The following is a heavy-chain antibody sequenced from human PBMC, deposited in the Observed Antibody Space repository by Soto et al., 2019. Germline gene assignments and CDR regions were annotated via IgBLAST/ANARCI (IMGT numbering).Heavy chain of an antibody. D-gene: IGHD4-17*01. V-gene: IGHV4-30-4*01. CDR2: IYYSGST. CDR1: GGSISSGDYY. CDR3: ARSPTVVTPFWYFDL. J-gene: IGHJ2*01. Sequence: QVQLQESGPGLVKPSQTLSLTCTVSGGSISSGDYYWSWIRQPPGKGLEWIGYIYYSGSTYYNPSLKSRVTISVDTSKYQFSLKLSSVTAADTAVYYCARSPTVVTPFWYFDLWGCGTLVTVSS.